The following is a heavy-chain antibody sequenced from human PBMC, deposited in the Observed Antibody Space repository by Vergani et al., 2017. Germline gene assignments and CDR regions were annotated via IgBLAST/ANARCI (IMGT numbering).Heavy chain of an antibody. Sequence: EVQLVESGGGLVQPGGSLRLSCAASGFTFSSYWMSWVRQAPGKGLEWVANIKQDGSEKYYVDSVKGRFTISRDKAKNSLYLQMNSLRAEDTAVYYCARHQVGGLLSTFAFDIWGQGTMVTVSS. CDR1: GFTFSSYW. V-gene: IGHV3-7*01. CDR2: IKQDGSEK. J-gene: IGHJ3*02. CDR3: ARHQVGGLLSTFAFDI. D-gene: IGHD2/OR15-2a*01.